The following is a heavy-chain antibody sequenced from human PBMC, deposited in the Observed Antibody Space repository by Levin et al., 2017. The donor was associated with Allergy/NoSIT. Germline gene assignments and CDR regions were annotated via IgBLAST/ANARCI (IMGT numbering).Heavy chain of an antibody. J-gene: IGHJ6*04. CDR3: ARRTGTTHAPWPPDV. CDR1: GGSFSGYY. Sequence: PSETLSLTCAVYGGSFSGYYWSWIRQPPGKGLEWIGEINHSGSTNYNPSLKSRVTISVDTSKNQFSLKLSSVTAADTAVYYCARRTGTTHAPWPPDVWGKGTTVTLSS. CDR2: INHSGST. V-gene: IGHV4-34*01. D-gene: IGHD1-1*01.